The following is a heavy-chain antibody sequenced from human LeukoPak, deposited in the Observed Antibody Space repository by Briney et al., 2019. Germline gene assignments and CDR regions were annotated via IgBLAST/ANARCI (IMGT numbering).Heavy chain of an antibody. CDR2: INPSGGST. J-gene: IGHJ4*02. CDR1: GYTFTSYY. D-gene: IGHD3-3*01. CDR3: ATREFLEWFRY. Sequence: ASVKVSCKASGYTFTSYYMHWVRQAPGQGLEWMGIINPSGGSTIYAQKFQGRVTMTEDTSTDTAYMELSSLRSEDTAVYYCATREFLEWFRYWGQGTLVTVSS. V-gene: IGHV1-46*01.